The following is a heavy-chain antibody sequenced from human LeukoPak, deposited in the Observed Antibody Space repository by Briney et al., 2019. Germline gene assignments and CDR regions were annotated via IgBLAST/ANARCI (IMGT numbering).Heavy chain of an antibody. CDR2: ISGSGGST. J-gene: IGHJ4*02. CDR3: AKDSGGWLGSYRLSLSNDY. D-gene: IGHD1-26*01. V-gene: IGHV3-23*01. CDR1: VFTFSSYA. Sequence: GGSLRLSCAASVFTFSSYAMSWVRQAPGKGLEWVSAISGSGGSTYYADSVKGRFTISRDNSKNTLYLQMNSLRAEDTAVYYCAKDSGGWLGSYRLSLSNDYWGQGTLVTVSS.